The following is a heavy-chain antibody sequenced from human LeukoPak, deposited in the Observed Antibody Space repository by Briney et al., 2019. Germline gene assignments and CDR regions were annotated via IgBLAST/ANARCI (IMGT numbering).Heavy chain of an antibody. CDR2: INPSGGST. CDR1: GYTFTSYY. J-gene: IGHJ4*02. V-gene: IGHV1-46*01. CDR3: ATPRYSDNRGYCYDLTY. Sequence: GASVKVSCKASGYTFTSYYMHWVRQAPGQGLEWMGIINPSGGSTSYAQKFQGRVTMTRDTSTSTVYMELSSLRSEDTAVYYCATPRYSDNRGYCYDLTYWGQGTLVTVSS. D-gene: IGHD3-22*01.